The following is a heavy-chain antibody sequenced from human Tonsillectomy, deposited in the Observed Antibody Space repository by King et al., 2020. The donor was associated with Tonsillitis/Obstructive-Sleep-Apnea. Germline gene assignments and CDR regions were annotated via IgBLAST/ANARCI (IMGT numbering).Heavy chain of an antibody. V-gene: IGHV3-33*01. D-gene: IGHD6-13*01. CDR3: ARDWDQQHDSFDI. CDR2: IWYDGSNK. CDR1: GFTFSSYG. Sequence: VQLVQSGGGVVQPGRSLRLSCSASGFTFSSYGMHWVRQAPGKGLEWVAVIWYDGSNKYYADSVKGRFTISRDNSKNTLYLQMNSLRAEDTALYYWARDWDQQHDSFDIWGQGTMVTVSS. J-gene: IGHJ3*02.